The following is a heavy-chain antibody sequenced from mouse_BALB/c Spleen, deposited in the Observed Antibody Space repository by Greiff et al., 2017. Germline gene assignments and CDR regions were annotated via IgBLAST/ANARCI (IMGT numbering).Heavy chain of an antibody. CDR3: AKGIYYDPGYFDY. V-gene: IGHV3-8*02. D-gene: IGHD2-4*01. CDR1: GDSITSGY. Sequence: EVHLVESGPSPVKPSQTLSLTCSVTGDSITSGYWNWIRKFPGNKLEYMGYISYSGSTYYNPSLKSRISITRDTSKNQYYLQLNSVTTEDTATYYCAKGIYYDPGYFDYWGQGTTLTVSS. CDR2: ISYSGST. J-gene: IGHJ2*01.